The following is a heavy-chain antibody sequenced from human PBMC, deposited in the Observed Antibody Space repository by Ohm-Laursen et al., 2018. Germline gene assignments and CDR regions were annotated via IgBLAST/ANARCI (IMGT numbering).Heavy chain of an antibody. D-gene: IGHD3-10*01. CDR3: AKDRGEFLWFGEFSDY. J-gene: IGHJ4*02. V-gene: IGHV3-30*18. CDR2: ISHDGSNK. CDR1: GFTFSNYG. Sequence: RSLRLSCAASGFTFSNYGMHWVRQAPGKGLEWVALISHDGSNKYYVDSVQGRFTISRDTSKNTLYLQMNSLRPEDTAVYYCAKDRGEFLWFGEFSDYWGQGTLVTVSS.